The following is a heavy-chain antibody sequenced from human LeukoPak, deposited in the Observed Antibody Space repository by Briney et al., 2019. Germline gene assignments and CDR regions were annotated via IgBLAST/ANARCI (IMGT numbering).Heavy chain of an antibody. CDR3: AKEKRNLRGARDAFDI. J-gene: IGHJ3*02. D-gene: IGHD1-26*01. Sequence: GGSLRLSCAASGFTISNSFMTWVRQAPGQGLEWVSVTYSDGTTYYADSVKGRFTISRDNSKNTLDLQMNSLRADDTATYYCAKEKRNLRGARDAFDIWGQGTLVTVSA. CDR2: TYSDGTT. V-gene: IGHV3-53*01. CDR1: GFTISNSF.